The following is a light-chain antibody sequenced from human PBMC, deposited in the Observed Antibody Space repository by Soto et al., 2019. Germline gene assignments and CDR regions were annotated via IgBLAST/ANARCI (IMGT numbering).Light chain of an antibody. V-gene: IGLV1-44*01. CDR3: APWDDSAFGVV. Sequence: QSVLTQPPSASGAPGQRVTISCSGSSSNIGSHIVNWYQQVPGTAPKLLIYTNNQRPSGVPDRFSGSKSGTSASLAISGLQSEAEADYYCAPWDDSAFGVVFGGGTKLTVL. J-gene: IGLJ2*01. CDR1: SSNIGSHI. CDR2: TNN.